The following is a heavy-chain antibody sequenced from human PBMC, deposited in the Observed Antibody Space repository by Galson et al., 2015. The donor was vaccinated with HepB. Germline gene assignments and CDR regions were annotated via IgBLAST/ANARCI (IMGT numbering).Heavy chain of an antibody. V-gene: IGHV7-4-1*02. CDR2: INTNTGNP. J-gene: IGHJ6*02. CDR3: ARVTSIYYYNSSYSYYYYGMDV. CDR1: GYTFTNYA. Sequence: SVKVSCKASGYTFTNYAMNWVRQAPGRGLEWLGWINTNTGNPTYAQGFTGRFVFSSDASVNTAYLQISSLKAEDSAFYYCARVTSIYYYNSSYSYYYYGMDVWGQGTTVTVSS. D-gene: IGHD3-22*01.